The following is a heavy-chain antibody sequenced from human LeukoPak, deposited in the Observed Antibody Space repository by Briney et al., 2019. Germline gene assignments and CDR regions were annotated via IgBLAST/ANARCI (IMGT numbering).Heavy chain of an antibody. J-gene: IGHJ4*02. CDR3: AGDYRGSLDY. Sequence: SETLSLTCAVYGGSFSGYYWSWIRQPPGKGLEWIGEINHSGSTNSNPSLKSRVTISVDTSKNQFSLKLTSVTAADTAVYYCAGDYRGSLDYWGQGTLVTVSS. CDR2: INHSGST. D-gene: IGHD4-11*01. V-gene: IGHV4-34*01. CDR1: GGSFSGYY.